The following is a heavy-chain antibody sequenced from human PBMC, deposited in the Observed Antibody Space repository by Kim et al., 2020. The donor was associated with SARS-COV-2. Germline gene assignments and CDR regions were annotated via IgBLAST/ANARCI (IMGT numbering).Heavy chain of an antibody. D-gene: IGHD2-2*01. Sequence: SETLSLTCAVYGGSFSGYSWTWIRQPPGKGLEWIGEINHSGSTNYNPSLKSRVTISVDTSNNQFSLKLTSVTAADTAVYYCSRGLDGSRSFVIIPAAIPAGVDYWGQGTLVTVSS. CDR1: GGSFSGYS. CDR2: INHSGST. V-gene: IGHV4-34*01. CDR3: SRGLDGSRSFVIIPAAIPAGVDY. J-gene: IGHJ4*02.